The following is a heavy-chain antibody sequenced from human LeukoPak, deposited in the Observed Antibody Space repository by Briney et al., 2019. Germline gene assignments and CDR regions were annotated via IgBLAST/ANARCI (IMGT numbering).Heavy chain of an antibody. J-gene: IGHJ6*02. CDR3: AKEFPSPIYGMDV. Sequence: GGSLRLSCAASGFTFSSYWMSWVRQAPGKGLELVANIKQDGSEKYYVDSVKGRFTISRDNAKNSLYLQMDSLTAEDTAVYYCAKEFPSPIYGMDVWGQGTTVTVS. V-gene: IGHV3-7*04. CDR1: GFTFSSYW. CDR2: IKQDGSEK.